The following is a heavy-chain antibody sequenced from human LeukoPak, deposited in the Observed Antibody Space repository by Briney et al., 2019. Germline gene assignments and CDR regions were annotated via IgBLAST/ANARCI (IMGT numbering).Heavy chain of an antibody. V-gene: IGHV3-66*01. J-gene: IGHJ3*02. CDR3: ATAHSYYYDSSGYRGGAFDI. CDR2: IYSGGDTT. CDR1: GLTVINNY. D-gene: IGHD3-22*01. Sequence: PGGSLRLSCAASGLTVINNYMSWVRQAPGKGLEWVSIIYSGGDTTYYADSVKGRFTISRDNAKNSLYLQMNSLRAEDTAVYYCATAHSYYYDSSGYRGGAFDIWGQGTMVTVSS.